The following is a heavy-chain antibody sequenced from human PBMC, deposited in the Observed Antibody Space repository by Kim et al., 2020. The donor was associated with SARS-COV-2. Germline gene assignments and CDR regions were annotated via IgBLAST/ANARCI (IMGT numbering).Heavy chain of an antibody. J-gene: IGHJ4*02. CDR2: IWYDGSNK. CDR1: GFTFSSYG. V-gene: IGHV3-33*01. Sequence: SLRLSCAASGFTFSSYGMHWVRQAPGKGLEWVAVIWYDGSNKYYSDSVKGRFTISRDNSKNTLYLQMNSLRAEDTAVYYCARDGNYEFWSGFFDYWGQGTLVTVSS. D-gene: IGHD3-3*01. CDR3: ARDGNYEFWSGFFDY.